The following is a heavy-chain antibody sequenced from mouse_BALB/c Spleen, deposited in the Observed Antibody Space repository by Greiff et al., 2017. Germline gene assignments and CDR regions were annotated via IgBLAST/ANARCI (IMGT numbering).Heavy chain of an antibody. CDR2: IYPGNSDT. J-gene: IGHJ3*01. CDR1: GYSFTSYW. V-gene: IGHV1-5*01. CDR3: TREGLLFEAIFAY. D-gene: IGHD3-1*01. Sequence: EVQLQQSGTVLARPGASVKMSCKASGYSFTSYWMHWVKQRPGQGLEWIGAIYPGNSDTSYNQKFKGKAKLTAVTSASTAYMELSSLTNEDSAVYYCTREGLLFEAIFAYWGQGTLVTVSA.